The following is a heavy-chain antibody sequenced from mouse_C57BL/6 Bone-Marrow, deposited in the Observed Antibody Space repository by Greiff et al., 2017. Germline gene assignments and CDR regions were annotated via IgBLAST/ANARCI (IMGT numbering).Heavy chain of an antibody. J-gene: IGHJ4*01. CDR2: IKPNNGGT. V-gene: IGHV1-18*01. CDR3: ARAGGNYYYAMDY. Sequence: VQLQQPGAELVKPGASVKIPCKASGYTFTDYNMDWVKQSHGKSLEWIGDIKPNNGGTIYNQKFKGKATLTVDKSSSTAYMELRSLTSEDTAVYYCARAGGNYYYAMDYWGQGTSVTVSS. CDR1: GYTFTDYN. D-gene: IGHD2-1*01.